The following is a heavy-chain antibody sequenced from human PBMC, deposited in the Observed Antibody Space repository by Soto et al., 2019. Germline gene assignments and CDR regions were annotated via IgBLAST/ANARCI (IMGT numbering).Heavy chain of an antibody. CDR3: TTVDSKPYYYYYYGMDV. J-gene: IGHJ6*02. V-gene: IGHV3-15*01. D-gene: IGHD4-4*01. CDR2: IKSKTDGGTT. Sequence: GGSLRLSCAASGFTFSNAWMSWVRQAPGKGLEWVGRIKSKTDGGTTDYAAPVKGRFTISRDDSKNTLYLQMNSLKTEDTAVYYCTTVDSKPYYYYYYGMDVWGQGTTVTVSS. CDR1: GFTFSNAW.